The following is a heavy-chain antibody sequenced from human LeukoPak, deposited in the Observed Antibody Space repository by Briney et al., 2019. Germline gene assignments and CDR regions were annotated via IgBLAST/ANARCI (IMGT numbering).Heavy chain of an antibody. D-gene: IGHD5-24*01. Sequence: ASVNVSCKASGYTFTSYAISWVRQAPGQGLEWMGGIIPIFGTANYAQKFQGRVTITADESTSTAYMELSSLRSEDTAVYYCARGEVDRLQLLSRRGGVFDYWGQGTLVTVSS. V-gene: IGHV1-69*13. CDR2: IIPIFGTA. J-gene: IGHJ4*02. CDR3: ARGEVDRLQLLSRRGGVFDY. CDR1: GYTFTSYA.